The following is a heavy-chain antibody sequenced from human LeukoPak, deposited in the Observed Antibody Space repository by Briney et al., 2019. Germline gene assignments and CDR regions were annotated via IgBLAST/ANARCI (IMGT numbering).Heavy chain of an antibody. D-gene: IGHD3-9*01. J-gene: IGHJ3*02. Sequence: GGSLRLSCAASGFTFSSYAMSWVRQAPGKGLEWVSAISGSGGSTYYADSVKGRFTISRDNSKNTLYLQMNSLRAEDTAVYCCAKDPLRYFDWADDAFDIWGQGTMVTVSS. CDR1: GFTFSSYA. V-gene: IGHV3-23*01. CDR2: ISGSGGST. CDR3: AKDPLRYFDWADDAFDI.